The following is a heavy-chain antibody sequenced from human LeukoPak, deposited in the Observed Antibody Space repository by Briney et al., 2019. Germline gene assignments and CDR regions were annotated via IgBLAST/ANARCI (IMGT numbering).Heavy chain of an antibody. CDR2: ISGSGGST. J-gene: IGHJ4*02. CDR3: AKGANWNYAGQFDY. D-gene: IGHD1-7*01. V-gene: IGHV3-23*01. Sequence: GSLRLFCAASGFTFSRYAMSWVRPAPGEGLELGSAISGSGGSTHYADSVKGRFTISRDNSKNTLYLQMNSLRAEDTAVYYCAKGANWNYAGQFDYWGQGTLVTVSS. CDR1: GFTFSRYA.